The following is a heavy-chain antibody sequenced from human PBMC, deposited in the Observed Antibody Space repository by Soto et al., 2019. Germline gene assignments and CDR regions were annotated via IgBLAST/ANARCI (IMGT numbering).Heavy chain of an antibody. V-gene: IGHV3-48*02. CDR3: ATDHVGSNSDALEY. D-gene: IGHD1-1*01. J-gene: IGHJ4*02. CDR2: IRSVGVR. CDR1: GFIFSPYS. Sequence: GGPLRLSCAASGFIFSPYSMNWVRQAPGKGLDWVTSIRSVGVRYYADSVKGRFSISSDNAKNSLSLQMFSLRDEDTAIYFCATDHVGSNSDALEYWGQGTPVTVSS.